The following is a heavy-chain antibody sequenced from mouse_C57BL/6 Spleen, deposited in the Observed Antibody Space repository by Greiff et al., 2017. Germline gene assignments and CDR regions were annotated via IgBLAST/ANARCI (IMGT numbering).Heavy chain of an antibody. J-gene: IGHJ3*01. D-gene: IGHD2-3*01. Sequence: VQLQQSGAELVRPGASVTLSCKASGYTFTDYEMHWVQQTPVHGLEWIGAIDPETGGPAYTQKFKGKAILTADKSSSTAYMELRSLTTEESAVDYCASDGYSAWFAYWGQGTLVTVSA. CDR3: ASDGYSAWFAY. CDR2: IDPETGGP. V-gene: IGHV1-15*01. CDR1: GYTFTDYE.